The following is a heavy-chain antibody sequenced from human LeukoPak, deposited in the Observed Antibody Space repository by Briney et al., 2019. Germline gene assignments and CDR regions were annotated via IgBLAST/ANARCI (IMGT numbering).Heavy chain of an antibody. V-gene: IGHV4-59*01. CDR1: GFTFSDYY. CDR2: IYYSGST. J-gene: IGHJ4*02. Sequence: PGGSLRLSCAASGFTFSDYYMSWIRQPPGKGLEWIGYIYYSGSTNYNPSLKSRVTISVDTSKNQFSLKLSSVTAADTAVYYCAREMYYYDSSGYYYVNDYWGQGTLVTVSS. D-gene: IGHD3-22*01. CDR3: AREMYYYDSSGYYYVNDY.